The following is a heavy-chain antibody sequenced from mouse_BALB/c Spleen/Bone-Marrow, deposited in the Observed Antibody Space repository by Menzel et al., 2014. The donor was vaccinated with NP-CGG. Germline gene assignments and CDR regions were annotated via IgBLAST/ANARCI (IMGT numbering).Heavy chain of an antibody. CDR3: ARYDGYYFDY. Sequence: EVQRVESGPSLVKPSQTLSLPCSVTGDSITSGYRNWIRKFPGNKLEYMGYISYSGGTYYDPSLKSRISITRDTSKNQFYLQLNSVTTEDTATYYCARYDGYYFDYWGQGTTLTVSS. V-gene: IGHV3-8*02. J-gene: IGHJ2*01. CDR2: ISYSGGT. D-gene: IGHD1-1*01. CDR1: GDSITSGY.